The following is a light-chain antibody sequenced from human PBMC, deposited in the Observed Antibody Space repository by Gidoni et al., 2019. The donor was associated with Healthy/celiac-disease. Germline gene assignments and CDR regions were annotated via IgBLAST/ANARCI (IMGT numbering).Light chain of an antibody. CDR2: EVS. CDR1: SSDVGGYNY. J-gene: IGLJ1*01. CDR3: SSYAGSNNYV. Sequence: QSALTQPPSAPGSPGQSVTISCTGTSSDVGGYNYVSWYQQHPGKAPTLMLYEVSKRPAGVPDRCSGSKSGNTASLTGAGLQAEDEADYCCSSYAGSNNYVFGTGTKVTVL. V-gene: IGLV2-8*01.